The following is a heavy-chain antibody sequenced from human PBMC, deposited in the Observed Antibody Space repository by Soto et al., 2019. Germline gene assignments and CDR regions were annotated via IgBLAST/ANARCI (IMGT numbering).Heavy chain of an antibody. CDR1: GFTFSGSA. Sequence: LRLSCAASGFTFSGSAMHWVRQASGKGLEWVGRIRSKANSYATAYAASVKGRFTISRDDSKNTAYLQMNSLKTEDTAVYYCNRKLEYYYYGMDVWGQGTTVTVSS. D-gene: IGHD1-1*01. J-gene: IGHJ6*02. CDR3: NRKLEYYYYGMDV. V-gene: IGHV3-73*01. CDR2: IRSKANSYAT.